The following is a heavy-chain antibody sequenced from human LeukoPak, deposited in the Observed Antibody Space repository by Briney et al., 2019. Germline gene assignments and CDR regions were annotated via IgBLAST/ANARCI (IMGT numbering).Heavy chain of an antibody. V-gene: IGHV3-7*01. CDR1: GFTFSSYW. CDR3: ARDSADNLD. CDR2: IKEDGSEK. Sequence: GGTLRLSCAASGFTFSSYWMSWVRQAPGKGLEWVANIKEDGSEKNYVDSVKGRFTISRDNAKNSLYLQMNSLRAEDTALYYCARDSADNLDWGQGTLVTVSS. D-gene: IGHD3-9*01. J-gene: IGHJ4*02.